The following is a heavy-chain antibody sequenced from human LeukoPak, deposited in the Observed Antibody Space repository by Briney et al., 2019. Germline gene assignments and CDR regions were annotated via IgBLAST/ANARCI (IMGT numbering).Heavy chain of an antibody. CDR1: GFTFSDYY. D-gene: IGHD1-26*01. CDR2: LSSAGNTI. V-gene: IGHV3-11*01. CDR3: ARGGLGTRFDY. Sequence: GGSLRLSCAASGFTFSDYYMSWIRQAPGKGLGWVSSLSSAGNTIDYADSVKGRFTISRDITKNSLYLQMNSLRAEDTAVYYCARGGLGTRFDYWGQGTLVTVSS. J-gene: IGHJ4*02.